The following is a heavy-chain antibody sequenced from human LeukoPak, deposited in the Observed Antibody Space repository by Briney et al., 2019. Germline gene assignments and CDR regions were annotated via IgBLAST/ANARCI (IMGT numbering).Heavy chain of an antibody. Sequence: GRSLRLSCAASGFTFSTYSMHWVRQAPGKGLEWVAVISYDGSNKYYADSVKGRFTISRDNSKNTLYLQMNSLRAEDTAVYYCARAMGATYVDYWGQGTLVTVSS. J-gene: IGHJ4*02. CDR2: ISYDGSNK. CDR3: ARAMGATYVDY. D-gene: IGHD1-26*01. CDR1: GFTFSTYS. V-gene: IGHV3-30-3*01.